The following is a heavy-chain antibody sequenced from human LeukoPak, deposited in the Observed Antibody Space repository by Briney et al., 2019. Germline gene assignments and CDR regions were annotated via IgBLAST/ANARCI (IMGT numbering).Heavy chain of an antibody. D-gene: IGHD1-26*01. CDR2: INPSGGST. Sequence: ASVKVSCKASGYTFTSSYMHWVRQAPGQGLEWMGIINPSGGSTSYAQKFQGRVTMTRDMSTSTVYTELSSLRSEDTAVYYCARALYRGWFDPWGQGTLVTVSS. V-gene: IGHV1-46*01. CDR1: GYTFTSSY. CDR3: ARALYRGWFDP. J-gene: IGHJ5*02.